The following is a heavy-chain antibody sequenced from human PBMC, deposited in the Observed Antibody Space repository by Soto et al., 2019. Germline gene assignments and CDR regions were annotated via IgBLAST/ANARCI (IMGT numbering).Heavy chain of an antibody. CDR1: GYTFIRYG. Sequence: QVQLVQSAGEMKKPGASVQVSCKASGYTFIRYGITWVRQAPGQGFEWMGWISPYDDSTIYAQKLQGRVPMTADTSTRSVYLTLRSLKSDDTAVYYCARGGYYDNNWVKLRHYGVDVWGQGTSVTVSS. CDR2: ISPYDDST. V-gene: IGHV1-18*01. CDR3: ARGGYYDNNWVKLRHYGVDV. J-gene: IGHJ6*02. D-gene: IGHD3-16*01.